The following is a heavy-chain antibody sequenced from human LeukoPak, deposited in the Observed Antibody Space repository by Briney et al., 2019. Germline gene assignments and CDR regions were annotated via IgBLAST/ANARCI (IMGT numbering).Heavy chain of an antibody. Sequence: SETLSLTCAVSGGSISSGGYSWSWIRQPPGKGLEWIGYIYHSGSTYYNPSLKSRVTISVDRSKNQFSLKLSSVTAADTAVYYCARGELETGYNWFDPWGQGTLVTVSS. V-gene: IGHV4-30-2*01. D-gene: IGHD1-7*01. CDR1: GGSISSGGYS. CDR2: IYHSGST. J-gene: IGHJ5*02. CDR3: ARGELETGYNWFDP.